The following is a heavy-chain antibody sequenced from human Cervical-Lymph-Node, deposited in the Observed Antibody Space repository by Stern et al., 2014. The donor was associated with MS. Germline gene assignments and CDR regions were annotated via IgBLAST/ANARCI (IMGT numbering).Heavy chain of an antibody. CDR1: GFTFSSYG. V-gene: IGHV3-30*03. CDR2: ISYDGSNK. CDR3: ATDSSGHWRRYFDY. J-gene: IGHJ4*02. Sequence: DQLVESGGGVVQPGRSLRLSCAASGFTFSSYGMHWVRQAPGKGLEWVAVISYDGSNKYYADSVKGRFTISRDNSKNTLYLQMNSLRAEDTAVYYCATDSSGHWRRYFDYWGQGTLVTVSS. D-gene: IGHD3-22*01.